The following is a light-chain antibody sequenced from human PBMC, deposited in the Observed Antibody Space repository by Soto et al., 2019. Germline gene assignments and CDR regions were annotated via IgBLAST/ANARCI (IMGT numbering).Light chain of an antibody. V-gene: IGLV2-14*01. CDR1: SSDVGGYNY. CDR3: RSETSHVV. J-gene: IGLJ2*01. Sequence: QSALTQPASVSGSPGQSITISCTGTSSDVGGYNYVSWYQQHPGKAPKLMIYDVSNRPSGVSNRFSGSKSGNTASLTISRLPEEDEADYYCRSETSHVVFGGGTKLTVL. CDR2: DVS.